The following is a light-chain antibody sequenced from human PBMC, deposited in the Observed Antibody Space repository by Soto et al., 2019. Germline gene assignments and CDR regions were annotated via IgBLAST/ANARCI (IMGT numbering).Light chain of an antibody. CDR3: QHCDYLPI. Sequence: DIQMTQSPSSLSASVGDRVTITCQASHDITSFLNWYQHKPGRAPKLLIYDASILEAGVPTRFSGSGPGTHFTFTISSLQPEDVATYYCQHCDYLPIFGPGTTVDFK. J-gene: IGKJ3*01. V-gene: IGKV1-33*01. CDR2: DAS. CDR1: HDITSF.